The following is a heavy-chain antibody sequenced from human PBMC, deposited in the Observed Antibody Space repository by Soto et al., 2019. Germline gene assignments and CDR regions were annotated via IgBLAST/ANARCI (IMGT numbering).Heavy chain of an antibody. Sequence: PGGSLRLSCAASGFTFSSYAMSWVRQAPGKGLEWVSAISGSGGSTYYADSVKGRFTISRDNSKNTLYLQMSILRGEDTAVYYCATNGRGDFWSGYSPLGAFDIWGQGTMVTVSS. CDR2: ISGSGGST. CDR1: GFTFSSYA. J-gene: IGHJ3*02. V-gene: IGHV3-23*01. D-gene: IGHD3-3*01. CDR3: ATNGRGDFWSGYSPLGAFDI.